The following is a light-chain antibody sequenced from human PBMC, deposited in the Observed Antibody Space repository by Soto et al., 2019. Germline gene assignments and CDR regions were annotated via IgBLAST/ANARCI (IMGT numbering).Light chain of an antibody. J-gene: IGKJ5*01. CDR3: QQFNNYPIT. Sequence: AIPLTQSPSSLSASVGDRVTITCRASQGIYSAVTWYQQKPGKPPKLLIYDASTLESGVPSRFSGSGSGTDFTLTISSLQPEDFATYYCQQFNNYPITFGQGTRLEIK. V-gene: IGKV1D-13*01. CDR1: QGIYSA. CDR2: DAS.